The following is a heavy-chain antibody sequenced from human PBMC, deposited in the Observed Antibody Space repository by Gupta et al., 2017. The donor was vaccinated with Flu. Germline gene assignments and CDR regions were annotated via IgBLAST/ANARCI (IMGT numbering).Heavy chain of an antibody. CDR1: GFTFSDPY. Sequence: EVQLVESEGGLVQPGGSLRLSCAVSGFTFSDPYMDWVRQAPGKGMEGVGRIRHKASGYTTEYAAPVKGRFTISRDESKNSLYLQMNSLITEDTAEYYCARGEDSVSASVRYDYWGQGALVTVSS. J-gene: IGHJ4*02. V-gene: IGHV3-72*01. CDR3: ARGEDSVSASVRYDY. CDR2: IRHKASGYTT. D-gene: IGHD2-15*01.